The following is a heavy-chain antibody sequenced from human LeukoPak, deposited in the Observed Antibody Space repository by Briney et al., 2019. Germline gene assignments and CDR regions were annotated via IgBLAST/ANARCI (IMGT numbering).Heavy chain of an antibody. D-gene: IGHD3-3*01. CDR2: INHSGST. V-gene: IGHV4-34*01. J-gene: IGHJ5*02. Sequence: PSETLSLTCAVYGGSFSGYYWSWIRQPPGKGLEWIGEINHSGSTNYNPSLKSRVTLSVDTSKNQFSMNLSSVTAANTAVYYRASAGTITIFGVAIYGRGPNNWFDPWGQGTLVTVSS. CDR3: ASAGTITIFGVAIYGRGPNNWFDP. CDR1: GGSFSGYY.